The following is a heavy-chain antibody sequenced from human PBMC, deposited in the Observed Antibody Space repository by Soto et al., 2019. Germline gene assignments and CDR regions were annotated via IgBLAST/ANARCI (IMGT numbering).Heavy chain of an antibody. CDR1: GFTFTSSA. CDR2: IVVGSGNA. V-gene: IGHV1-58*01. J-gene: IGHJ5*02. CDR3: AAYSGYCTNGVCQGPIDP. Sequence: ASVKVSCKASGFTFTSSAVQWVRQARGQRLEWIGWIVVGSGNANYAQKFQERVTITRDMSTSTAYMELSSLRSEDTAVYYCAAYSGYCTNGVCQGPIDPWGQGTLVTVS. D-gene: IGHD2-8*01.